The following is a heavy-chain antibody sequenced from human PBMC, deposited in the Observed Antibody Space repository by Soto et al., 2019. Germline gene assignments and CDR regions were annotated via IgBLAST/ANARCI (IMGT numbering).Heavy chain of an antibody. CDR2: TYSGGNT. Sequence: EVQVVESGGGLIQPGGSLRLSCAASGFTVSSNYMSWVRQAPGKGLEWVSITYSGGNTYYADSVKGRFTVSRDNSKNTLYRQMKSLRAEETAVYYCARALSGKWTWWLDPWGQGTLVTVSS. J-gene: IGHJ5*02. CDR3: ARALSGKWTWWLDP. CDR1: GFTVSSNY. D-gene: IGHD2-8*01. V-gene: IGHV3-53*01.